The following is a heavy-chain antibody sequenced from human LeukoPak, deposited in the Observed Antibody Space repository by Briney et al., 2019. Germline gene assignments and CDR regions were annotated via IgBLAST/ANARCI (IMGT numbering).Heavy chain of an antibody. J-gene: IGHJ6*03. D-gene: IGHD3-10*01. V-gene: IGHV3-11*01. CDR3: ARGGEFGRGYYYYYYMDV. CDR1: GFTFSDYY. Sequence: GGSLRLSCAASGFTFSDYYMSWIRQAPGKGLEWVSYISSSGSTIYYADSVKGRFTISRDNAKNSLYLQMNSLRAEDTAVYYRARGGEFGRGYYYYYYMDVWGKGTTVTVSS. CDR2: ISSSGSTI.